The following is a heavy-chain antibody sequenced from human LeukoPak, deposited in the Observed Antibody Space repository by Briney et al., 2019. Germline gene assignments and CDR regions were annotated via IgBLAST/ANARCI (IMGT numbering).Heavy chain of an antibody. CDR3: ARNPSSSLYFDY. V-gene: IGHV4-4*07. Sequence: SETLSLTCTVSGGSISSYYWSWIRQPAGKGLEWIGCIYTSGSTNYNPSLKSRVTMSVDTSKNQFSLKLSSVTAADTAVYYCARNPSSSLYFDYWGQGTLVTVSS. J-gene: IGHJ4*02. D-gene: IGHD6-6*01. CDR1: GGSISSYY. CDR2: IYTSGST.